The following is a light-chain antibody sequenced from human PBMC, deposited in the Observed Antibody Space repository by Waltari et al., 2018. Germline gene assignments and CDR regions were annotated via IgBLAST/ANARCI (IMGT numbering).Light chain of an antibody. V-gene: IGKV3-20*01. CDR2: GAS. CDR3: QHYVSLPAT. CDR1: PSVSRT. Sequence: EIVLTQSPGTLFLFPGEGATLSCRASPSVSRTLAWYQQKPGQAPRLLIYGASSRATGIPDRFSGSGSGTDFSLTISRLEPDDSAVYFCQHYVSLPATFGQGTKVEIK. J-gene: IGKJ1*01.